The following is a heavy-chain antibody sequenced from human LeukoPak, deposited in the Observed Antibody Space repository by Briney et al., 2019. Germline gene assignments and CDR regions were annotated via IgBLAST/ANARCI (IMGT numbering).Heavy chain of an antibody. CDR2: IYYSGST. J-gene: IGHJ4*02. CDR1: GGSISSSSYY. CDR3: ARRGEDGGYPLDY. Sequence: KPSETLSLTCTVSGGSISSSSYYWGWIRQPPGKGLEWIGSIYYSGSTYYNPSLKSRVTISVDTSKNQFSLKLSSVTAADTAVYYCARRGEDGGYPLDYWGQGTLVTVSS. D-gene: IGHD5-12*01. V-gene: IGHV4-39*01.